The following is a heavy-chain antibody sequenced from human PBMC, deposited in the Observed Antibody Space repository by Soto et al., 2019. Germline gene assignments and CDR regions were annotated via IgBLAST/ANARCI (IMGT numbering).Heavy chain of an antibody. V-gene: IGHV3-23*01. Sequence: GGSLRLSCAASGFTFSSYAMSWVRQAPGKGLEWVSVISGSGGSTYYADSVKGRFTISRDNSKNTLYLQMNSLRDEDTAVYYCAREFCSGGNCYTYYFDPWGQGIPVTVSS. CDR3: AREFCSGGNCYTYYFDP. CDR2: ISGSGGST. J-gene: IGHJ5*02. D-gene: IGHD2-15*01. CDR1: GFTFSSYA.